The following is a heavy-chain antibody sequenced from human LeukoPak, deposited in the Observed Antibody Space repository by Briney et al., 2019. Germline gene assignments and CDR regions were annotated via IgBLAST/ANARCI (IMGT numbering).Heavy chain of an antibody. D-gene: IGHD3-10*01. CDR2: IYYSGSA. V-gene: IGHV4-59*01. Sequence: SETLSLTCTVSGGSISTYYWSWIRQPPGKGLEWIGYIYYSGSANYNPSPKSRVTISVDTSKNQFSLKLSSVTAADTAVYYCARSYGSGNYFDYWGQGTLVTVSS. CDR1: GGSISTYY. J-gene: IGHJ4*02. CDR3: ARSYGSGNYFDY.